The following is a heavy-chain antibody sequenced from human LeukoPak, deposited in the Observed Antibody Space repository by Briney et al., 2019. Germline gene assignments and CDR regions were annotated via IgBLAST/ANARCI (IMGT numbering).Heavy chain of an antibody. Sequence: GGPLRHSRAASGFTLSSYRMNWVRPAPGKGREWVSSIGWGRSHTYYADSMKGPFTTSRDNAKNSLYLQTNCMRAEGTAVYYCARYAYGSSWYRYGMDVWGRGTTVSVSS. D-gene: IGHD6-13*01. V-gene: IGHV3-21*01. CDR1: GFTLSSYR. CDR3: ARYAYGSSWYRYGMDV. J-gene: IGHJ6*01. CDR2: IGWGRSHT.